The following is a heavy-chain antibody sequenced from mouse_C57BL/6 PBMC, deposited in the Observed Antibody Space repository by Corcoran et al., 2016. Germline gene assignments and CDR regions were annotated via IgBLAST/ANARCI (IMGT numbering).Heavy chain of an antibody. CDR1: GYTFTSYG. D-gene: IGHD2-1*01. CDR2: IYPRSGNT. CDR3: ARSPYGNLQYYFDY. Sequence: QVQLQQSGAELARPGASVKLSCKASGYTFTSYGISWVKQRTGQGLEWIGEIYPRSGNTYYNEKFKGKATLTADKSSSTAYMELRSLTSEDSAVYFCARSPYGNLQYYFDYWGQGTTLTVSS. J-gene: IGHJ2*01. V-gene: IGHV1-81*01.